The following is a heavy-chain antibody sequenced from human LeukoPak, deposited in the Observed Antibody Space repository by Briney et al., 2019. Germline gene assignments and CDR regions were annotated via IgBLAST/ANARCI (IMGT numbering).Heavy chain of an antibody. CDR3: VKEASRAYFDY. CDR1: GFTFSSAA. Sequence: PGRSLRLSCAASGFTFSSAAMSWVRQAAGNGLEWVSAISGSGAHTYYAATVKGRLTISRDNSKNTLYLQMSSLRVEDTAVYYCVKEASRAYFDYWGRGTLVTVSS. J-gene: IGHJ4*02. D-gene: IGHD2-2*01. CDR2: ISGSGAHT. V-gene: IGHV3-23*01.